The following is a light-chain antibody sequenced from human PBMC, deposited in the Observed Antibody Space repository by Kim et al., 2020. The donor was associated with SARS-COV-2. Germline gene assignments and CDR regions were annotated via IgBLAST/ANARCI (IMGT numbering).Light chain of an antibody. CDR1: QSVSTH. CDR3: KQRAT. J-gene: IGKJ1*01. V-gene: IGKV3-11*01. CDR2: DAS. Sequence: VTLSLSPGYTATLSRSASQSVSTHLAWYHQTPGQAPRLLIYDASTRDTGIPARFSGSGSGTAFTLPISSLEPEDFAVYYYKQRATFGQGTKVDIK.